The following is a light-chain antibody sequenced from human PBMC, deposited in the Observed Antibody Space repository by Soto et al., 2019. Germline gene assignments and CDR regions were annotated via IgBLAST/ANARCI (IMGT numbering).Light chain of an antibody. Sequence: QSALTQPASVSGSPGQSITISCTGTSSDVGAYNFVSWYQQNPGKAPKLMIYEVSNRPSGVSNRFSGSKSGTTASLTISGLQAEDEADYYCSSYTTSSTRVFGGGTKVTVL. V-gene: IGLV2-14*01. CDR1: SSDVGAYNF. CDR2: EVS. CDR3: SSYTTSSTRV. J-gene: IGLJ2*01.